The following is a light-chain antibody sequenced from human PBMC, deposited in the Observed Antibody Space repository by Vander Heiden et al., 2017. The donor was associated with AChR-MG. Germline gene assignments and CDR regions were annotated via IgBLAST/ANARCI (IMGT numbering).Light chain of an antibody. CDR3: QQANRCPPT. Sequence: DIQTTQSPSSVSASVRDRVTITRRAGQGISNWLAWYQQKPGQAPKLLIYAASSLQSAVPSRFSGSGSGTDFTLTISSLQPEDFVTYYCQQANRCPPTFGGGTKVEIK. CDR2: AAS. CDR1: QGISNW. V-gene: IGKV1-12*01. J-gene: IGKJ4*01.